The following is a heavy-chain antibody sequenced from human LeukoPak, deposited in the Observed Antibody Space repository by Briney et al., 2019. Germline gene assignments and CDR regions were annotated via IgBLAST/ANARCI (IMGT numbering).Heavy chain of an antibody. D-gene: IGHD6-13*01. Sequence: PGGSLRLSCAASGFTFSNYAMHWVRQAPGRGLEWVAVIWYEGSDKHYADSVKGRFTISRDNSKNTLYLQLNSLRAEDTAVYYCARGSSSWYYFDYWGHGTLVTVSS. V-gene: IGHV3-33*08. CDR3: ARGSSSWYYFDY. J-gene: IGHJ4*01. CDR1: GFTFSNYA. CDR2: IWYEGSDK.